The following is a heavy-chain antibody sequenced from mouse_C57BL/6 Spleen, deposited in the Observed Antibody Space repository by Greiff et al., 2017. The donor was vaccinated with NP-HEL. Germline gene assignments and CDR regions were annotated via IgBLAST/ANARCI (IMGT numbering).Heavy chain of an antibody. CDR2: INPSTGGT. Sequence: EVQLQQSGPELVKPGASVKISCKASGYSFTGYYMNWVKQSPEKSLEWIGEINPSTGGTTYNQKFKAKATLTVDKSSSTAYMQLKSLTSEDSAVYYCARPNLLYYYGSREDWCAYWGQGTLVTVSA. CDR3: ARPNLLYYYGSREDWCAY. CDR1: GYSFTGYY. V-gene: IGHV1-42*01. J-gene: IGHJ3*01. D-gene: IGHD1-1*01.